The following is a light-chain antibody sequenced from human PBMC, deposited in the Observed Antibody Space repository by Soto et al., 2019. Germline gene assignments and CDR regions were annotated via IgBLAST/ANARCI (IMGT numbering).Light chain of an antibody. CDR1: SN. J-gene: IGKJ1*01. CDR3: KQYGILCWT. Sequence: SNLAGHQQKPGQAPRLLICCASSRATGIPDGFSGSGSGADYTLTFSCLEPKDSIMYCCKQYGILCWTFGQGTKVDIK. V-gene: IGKV3-20*01. CDR2: CAS.